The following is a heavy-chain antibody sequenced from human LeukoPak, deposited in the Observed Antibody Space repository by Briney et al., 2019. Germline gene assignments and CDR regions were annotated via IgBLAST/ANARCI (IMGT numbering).Heavy chain of an antibody. J-gene: IGHJ5*02. Sequence: GGSLRLSCAASGFTFDDYAMHWVRQAPGKGLEWVSLISGGGGSTYYADSVKGRFTISRDNSKNSLYLQMNSLRTEDTALYYCAKDIIVAGPYNWFDPWGQGTLVTVSS. V-gene: IGHV3-43*02. D-gene: IGHD5-12*01. CDR3: AKDIIVAGPYNWFDP. CDR1: GFTFDDYA. CDR2: ISGGGGST.